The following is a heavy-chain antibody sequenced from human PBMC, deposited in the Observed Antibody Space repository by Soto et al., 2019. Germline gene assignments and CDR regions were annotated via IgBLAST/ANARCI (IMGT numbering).Heavy chain of an antibody. Sequence: ASVKVSCKASGYTFTSYDINWVRQATGQGLEWMGWMNPNSGNTGYAQKFQGRVTMTRNTSISTAYMELSSLRSEDTAVYYCARYFYCSSTSCYFDAFDIWGQGTMVTVSS. CDR3: ARYFYCSSTSCYFDAFDI. CDR1: GYTFTSYD. V-gene: IGHV1-8*01. J-gene: IGHJ3*02. CDR2: MNPNSGNT. D-gene: IGHD2-2*01.